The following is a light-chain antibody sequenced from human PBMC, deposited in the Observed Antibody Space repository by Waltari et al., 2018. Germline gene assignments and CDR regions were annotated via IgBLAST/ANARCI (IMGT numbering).Light chain of an antibody. CDR1: KLGDKY. V-gene: IGLV3-1*01. Sequence: SYELTQPPSVSVSPGQTASITCSGNKLGDKYVCWYQQTPGQSPVLVIYQDIKRPSGIPERFSGSNSGNTATLTISGTRAMDEADYYCQAWDSSPVVFGGGTKLTVL. J-gene: IGLJ2*01. CDR2: QDI. CDR3: QAWDSSPVV.